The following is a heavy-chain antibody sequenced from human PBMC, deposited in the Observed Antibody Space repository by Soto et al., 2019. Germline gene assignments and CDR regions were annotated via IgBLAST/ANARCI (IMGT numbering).Heavy chain of an antibody. CDR2: ISKDGSVI. CDR3: VRSRSGAVPDSFAY. CDR1: GLMFSRYA. J-gene: IGHJ4*02. Sequence: QVQLVESGGGVVPPGRSLRLSCAASGLMFSRYAMHWVRQAPGKGLEWVAVISKDGSVIYYADSVKGRFTISRDKSKNMVYLQLNSLRDEDTAVFYWVRSRSGAVPDSFAYWGQGTLVTVAS. V-gene: IGHV3-30*04. D-gene: IGHD3-10*01.